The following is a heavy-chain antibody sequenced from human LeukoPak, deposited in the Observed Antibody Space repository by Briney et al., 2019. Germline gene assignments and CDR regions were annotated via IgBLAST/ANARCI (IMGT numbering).Heavy chain of an antibody. J-gene: IGHJ5*02. CDR1: GGSISSSSYY. Sequence: SETLSLTCTVSGGSISSSSYYWSWIRQPPGKGLEWIGEINHSGSTNYNPSLKSRVTISVDTSKNQFSLKLSSVTAADTAVYYCARGHYCSSTSCYFTDSSKNWFDPWGQGTLVTVSS. CDR2: INHSGST. D-gene: IGHD2-2*01. V-gene: IGHV4-39*07. CDR3: ARGHYCSSTSCYFTDSSKNWFDP.